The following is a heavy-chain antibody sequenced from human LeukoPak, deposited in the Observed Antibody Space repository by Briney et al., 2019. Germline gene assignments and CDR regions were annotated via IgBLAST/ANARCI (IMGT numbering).Heavy chain of an antibody. J-gene: IGHJ4*02. CDR1: GFTFSSYS. CDR2: ISGSSSTI. D-gene: IGHD5-12*01. Sequence: GGSLRLSCAASGFTFSSYSMNWVRQAPGKGLEWVSYISGSSSTIYYADSVKGRFTISRDNSKNTLYLQMNSLRAEDTAVYYCAKAPYSDYDYGDYWGQGTLVTVSS. CDR3: AKAPYSDYDYGDY. V-gene: IGHV3-48*01.